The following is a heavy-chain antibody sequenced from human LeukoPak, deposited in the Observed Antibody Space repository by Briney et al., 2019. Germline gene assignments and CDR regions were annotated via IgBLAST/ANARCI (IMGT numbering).Heavy chain of an antibody. J-gene: IGHJ6*02. CDR2: IYSGGST. D-gene: IGHD3-10*01. V-gene: IGHV3-53*01. CDR1: GFTVSSNY. Sequence: PGGSLRLSCAASGFTVSSNYMSWVRQAPGKGLKWVSVIYSGGSTYYADSVKGRFTISRDNSKNTLYLQMNSLRAEDTAVYYCARDKLLWFGELLGYYGMDVWGQGTTVTVSS. CDR3: ARDKLLWFGELLGYYGMDV.